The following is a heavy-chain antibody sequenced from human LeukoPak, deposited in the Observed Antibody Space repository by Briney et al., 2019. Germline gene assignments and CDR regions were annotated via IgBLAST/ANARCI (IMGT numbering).Heavy chain of an antibody. J-gene: IGHJ6*03. CDR1: GFIFSDYY. Sequence: GGSLRLSCAASGFIFSDYYMTWIRQAPGKGLEWVAHIYVRGDKILYADSVKGRFTISRDSASNSLYLQMNNLRAEDTAVYYCAREDNVWNLLYHYYTDVWGKGTTVTVSS. D-gene: IGHD1-1*01. CDR2: IYVRGDKI. V-gene: IGHV3-11*01. CDR3: AREDNVWNLLYHYYTDV.